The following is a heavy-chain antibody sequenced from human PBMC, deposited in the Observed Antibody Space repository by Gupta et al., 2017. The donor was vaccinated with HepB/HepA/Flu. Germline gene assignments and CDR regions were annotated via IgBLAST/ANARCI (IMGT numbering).Heavy chain of an antibody. CDR1: GGSFSGYY. J-gene: IGHJ6*03. Sequence: QVQLQQWGAGLLKPSETLSLTCAVYGGSFSGYYWSWIRQPPGKGLEWIGEINHSGSTNYNPSLKSRVTISVDTSKNQFSLKLSSVTAADTAVYYCARGLKGYYMDVWGKGTTVTVSS. V-gene: IGHV4-34*01. CDR3: ARGLKGYYMDV. CDR2: INHSGST.